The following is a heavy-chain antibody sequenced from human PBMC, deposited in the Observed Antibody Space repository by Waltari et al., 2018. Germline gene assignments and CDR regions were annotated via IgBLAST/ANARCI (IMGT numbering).Heavy chain of an antibody. V-gene: IGHV3-74*01. CDR2: IKFDGTSP. J-gene: IGHJ4*02. Sequence: EVQLVESGGGLVQSGGSLRLSCADNGGDYWMDWVRQAQGKGLMWVSRIKFDGTSPTYADAVKGRFTVSRDRANNMLYLQMNGLRSEDTAVYYCTTNPPGHWGQGTLVTVSS. CDR1: GGDYW. CDR3: TTNPPGH.